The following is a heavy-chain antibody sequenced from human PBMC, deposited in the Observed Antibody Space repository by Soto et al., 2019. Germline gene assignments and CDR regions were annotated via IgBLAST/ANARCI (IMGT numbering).Heavy chain of an antibody. Sequence: SVKVSCKASGGTFSSYAISWVRQAPGQGLEWMGGIIPIFGTANYAQKFQGRVTITADKSTSTAYMELSSLRSEDTAVYYCAGLGQNYYDSSSALDIWGQGTMVTVSS. CDR3: AGLGQNYYDSSSALDI. CDR2: IIPIFGTA. CDR1: GGTFSSYA. D-gene: IGHD3-22*01. V-gene: IGHV1-69*06. J-gene: IGHJ3*02.